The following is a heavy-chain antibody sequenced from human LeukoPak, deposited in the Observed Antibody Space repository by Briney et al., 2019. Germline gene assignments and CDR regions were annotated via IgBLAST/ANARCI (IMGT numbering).Heavy chain of an antibody. Sequence: SVKVSCKVSGDTFSTFGFTWVRQAPGQGLEWMGGIVPVFGAVNYAPGFQDRITVTADESTSTVYMELNSLRSDDSAVYFCARGAGVVPAAKSLGYYLYYYMDVWGEGTTVTVSS. D-gene: IGHD2-2*01. CDR1: GDTFSTFG. J-gene: IGHJ6*03. V-gene: IGHV1-69*13. CDR2: IVPVFGAV. CDR3: ARGAGVVPAAKSLGYYLYYYMDV.